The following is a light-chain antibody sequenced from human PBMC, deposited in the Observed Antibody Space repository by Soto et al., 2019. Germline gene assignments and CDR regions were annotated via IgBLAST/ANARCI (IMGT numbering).Light chain of an antibody. CDR3: QQYDSSPWT. V-gene: IGKV3-20*01. J-gene: IGKJ1*01. Sequence: EIVLTQSPGTLSLSPGERATLSCRASQSVSSSFLAWYQQTAGQAPRLLIYDVSSRATGIPDRFSGSGSGTDFTLTISRLEPEDFAVYYCQQYDSSPWTFGQGTKVEMK. CDR1: QSVSSSF. CDR2: DVS.